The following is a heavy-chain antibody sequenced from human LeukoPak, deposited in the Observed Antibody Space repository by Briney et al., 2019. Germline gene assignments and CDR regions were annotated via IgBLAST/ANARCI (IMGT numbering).Heavy chain of an antibody. CDR3: VRGTGYAVFDI. J-gene: IGHJ3*02. D-gene: IGHD5-12*01. V-gene: IGHV3-74*01. CDR1: GFTFSSYW. CDR2: INSDGIST. Sequence: PGGSLRLSCAVSGFTFSSYWMHWVRQAPGKGLMWVSRINSDGISTSYADSVRGRFTISRDNAKNTLLLQMNSLRAEDTAVYYCVRGTGYAVFDIWGQGTMVTVSS.